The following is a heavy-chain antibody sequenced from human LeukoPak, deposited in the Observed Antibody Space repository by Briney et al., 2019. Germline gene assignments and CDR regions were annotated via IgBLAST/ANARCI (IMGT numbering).Heavy chain of an antibody. D-gene: IGHD4-17*01. V-gene: IGHV3-74*01. CDR3: ASNFHGGYHY. CDR2: INSDGSST. J-gene: IGHJ4*02. Sequence: GGSLRLSCAASGLTFSSYWMHWVRQAPGKGLVWVSRINSDGSSTSYADSVKGRFTISRDNAKNTLYLQMNSLRAEDTAAYYCASNFHGGYHYWGQGTLVTVSS. CDR1: GLTFSSYW.